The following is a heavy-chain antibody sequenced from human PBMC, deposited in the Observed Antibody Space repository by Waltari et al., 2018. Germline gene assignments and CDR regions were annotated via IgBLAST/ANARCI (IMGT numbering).Heavy chain of an antibody. Sequence: APGKGLEWVSAISGSGGSTYYADSVKGRFTISRDNSKNTLYLQMNSLRAEDTAVYYCAKEESGYDFDFDYWGQGTLVTVSS. V-gene: IGHV3-23*01. J-gene: IGHJ4*02. CDR2: ISGSGGST. CDR3: AKEESGYDFDFDY. D-gene: IGHD5-12*01.